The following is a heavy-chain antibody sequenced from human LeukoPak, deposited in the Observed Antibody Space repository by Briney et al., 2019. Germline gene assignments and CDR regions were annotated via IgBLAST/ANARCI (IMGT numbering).Heavy chain of an antibody. V-gene: IGHV1-2*02. Sequence: ASVKVSCKASGYTFTGYYMHWVRQAPGQGLEWMGWINPNSGGTNYAQKFQGRVTMTRDTSISTAYMELSRLRSDDTAVYYCARAPGKGWFVVPAAIVAYDYWGQGTLVTVSS. CDR3: ARAPGKGWFVVPAAIVAYDY. J-gene: IGHJ4*02. D-gene: IGHD2-2*01. CDR1: GYTFTGYY. CDR2: INPNSGGT.